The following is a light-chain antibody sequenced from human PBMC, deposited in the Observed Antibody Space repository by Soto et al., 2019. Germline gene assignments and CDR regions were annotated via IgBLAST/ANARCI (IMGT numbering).Light chain of an antibody. J-gene: IGLJ2*01. CDR3: ATWDSSLSALV. V-gene: IGLV1-51*01. CDR1: SSNIARNY. CDR2: DTD. Sequence: QSVLKQPPSVSAAPGQTVTISCSGSSSNIARNYVSWYQQVPGAAPKLLTYDTDKRPSEIPDRFSGSKSGTSATLGITGLQTGDEADYYCATWDSSLSALVFGGGTKLTVL.